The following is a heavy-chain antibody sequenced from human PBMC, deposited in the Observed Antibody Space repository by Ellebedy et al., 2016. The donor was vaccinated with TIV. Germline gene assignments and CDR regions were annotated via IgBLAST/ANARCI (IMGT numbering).Heavy chain of an antibody. CDR2: IRYDGSNK. V-gene: IGHV3-30*02. J-gene: IGHJ4*02. CDR1: GFTFSSYG. Sequence: GESLKISCAASGFTFSSYGMHWVRQAPGKGLEWVAFIRYDGSNKYYADSVKGRFTISRDNSKNTLYLQMNSLRAEDTAVYYCTTVPVLLWFGEFQNDYWGQGTLVTVSS. CDR3: TTVPVLLWFGEFQNDY. D-gene: IGHD3-10*01.